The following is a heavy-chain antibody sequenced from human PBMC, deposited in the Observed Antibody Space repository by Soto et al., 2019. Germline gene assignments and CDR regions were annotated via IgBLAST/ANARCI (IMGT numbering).Heavy chain of an antibody. D-gene: IGHD2-15*01. CDR1: GGSFSGYY. CDR3: ARGGPKDIVVVVAATFFDY. CDR2: INHSGST. Sequence: QVQLQQWGAGLLKPSETLSLTCAVYGGSFSGYYWSWIRQPPGKGLEWIGEINHSGSTNYNPSLKRRVTISVDTSKNQFSLKLSYVTAADTAMYYCARGGPKDIVVVVAATFFDYWGQGTLVTFSS. V-gene: IGHV4-34*01. J-gene: IGHJ4*02.